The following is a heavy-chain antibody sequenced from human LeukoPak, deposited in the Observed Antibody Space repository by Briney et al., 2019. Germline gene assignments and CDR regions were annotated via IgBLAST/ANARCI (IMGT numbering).Heavy chain of an antibody. Sequence: GGSLRLSCAASGFTFSSYWMSWVRQAPGKGLEWVANIKHDGSAKYYVDSVKGRFAISRDNAQNSLYLQMNGLRADDTAVYYCVYRNDFNYWGQGTLVTVSS. J-gene: IGHJ4*02. CDR1: GFTFSSYW. D-gene: IGHD1-26*01. V-gene: IGHV3-7*02. CDR2: IKHDGSAK. CDR3: VYRNDFNY.